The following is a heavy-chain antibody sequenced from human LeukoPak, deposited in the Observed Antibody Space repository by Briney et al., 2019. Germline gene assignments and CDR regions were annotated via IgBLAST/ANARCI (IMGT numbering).Heavy chain of an antibody. Sequence: PSETLSLTCSVSGSSISSYYWSWVRQPAGKGLEWIGRIYSTGSTNYSPSLKSRVTVSVDTSKNQFSLKLSSVTAADTAVYYCARGAGGAYYYYYYMDVWGKGTTVTVSS. CDR3: ARGAGGAYYYYYYMDV. V-gene: IGHV4-4*07. J-gene: IGHJ6*03. CDR2: IYSTGST. D-gene: IGHD3-16*01. CDR1: GSSISSYY.